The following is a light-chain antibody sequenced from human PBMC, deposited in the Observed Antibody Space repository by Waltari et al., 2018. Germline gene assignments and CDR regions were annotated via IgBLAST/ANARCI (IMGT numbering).Light chain of an antibody. V-gene: IGKV1-39*01. CDR3: QQTYTSFT. CDR2: GAS. Sequence: DVPMTPPPSFLSASVGERVTIPRRASQRISSYLNWYQMKPGKAPELLIYGASSLQSGVPSRFSGSGSGTDFTLTISSLQPEDFATYYCQQTYTSFTFGPGTKVDFK. CDR1: QRISSY. J-gene: IGKJ3*01.